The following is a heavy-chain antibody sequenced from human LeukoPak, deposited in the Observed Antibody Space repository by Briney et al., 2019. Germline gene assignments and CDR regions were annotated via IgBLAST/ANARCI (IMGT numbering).Heavy chain of an antibody. CDR3: AKGVDYDYYYYMDV. V-gene: IGHV3-23*01. CDR2: ISGSGGST. J-gene: IGHJ6*03. Sequence: GGSLRLSCAASGFTFSSYAMSWVRQAPGKGLEWVSAISGSGGSTYYADSVKGRFTISRDNSKNTLYLQMNSLRAEDTAVYYCAKGVDYDYYYYMDVWGKGTAVTVSS. CDR1: GFTFSSYA.